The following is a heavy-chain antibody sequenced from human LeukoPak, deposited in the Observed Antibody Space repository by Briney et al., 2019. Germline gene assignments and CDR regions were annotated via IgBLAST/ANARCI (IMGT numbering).Heavy chain of an antibody. V-gene: IGHV4-59*01. Sequence: SETLSLTCTVSGGSISTYYWSWIRQPPGKGLEWIGYIYYTGSTNYNPSLKSRVTLSVDTSKNQFSLKLSSVTAADTAVYYCAREWAWEHAFDIWGQGTMVTVSS. CDR3: AREWAWEHAFDI. J-gene: IGHJ3*02. CDR1: GGSISTYY. CDR2: IYYTGST. D-gene: IGHD1-26*01.